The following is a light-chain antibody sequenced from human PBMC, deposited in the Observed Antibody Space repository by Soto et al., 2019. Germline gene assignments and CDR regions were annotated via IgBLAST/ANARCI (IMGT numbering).Light chain of an antibody. V-gene: IGLV1-40*01. CDR3: QSYDNILTSTV. Sequence: QSVLTQPPSVSGAPGQRVTISCTGSSSNIGAPYDVHWYQQLPGTAPKLLIYANTNRPSGVPDRFSGSKSGTSASLAITGLQTEDEADYYCQSYDNILTSTVFGGGTQLTVL. CDR1: SSNIGAPYD. CDR2: ANT. J-gene: IGLJ2*01.